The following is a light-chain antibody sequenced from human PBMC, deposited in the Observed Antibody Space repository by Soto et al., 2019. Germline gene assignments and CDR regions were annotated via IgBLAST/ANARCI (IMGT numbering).Light chain of an antibody. J-gene: IGLJ1*01. CDR3: SSYTTSNTRQIV. Sequence: QSALTQPASVSGSPGQSITISCTGTSSDVGGYNYVSWYQQHPGKAPKFMIYDVSNLPSGVSNRFSGSKSGNTASLTISGLLAEDEADYYCSSYTTSNTRQIVFGTGTKLTVL. CDR1: SSDVGGYNY. CDR2: DVS. V-gene: IGLV2-14*01.